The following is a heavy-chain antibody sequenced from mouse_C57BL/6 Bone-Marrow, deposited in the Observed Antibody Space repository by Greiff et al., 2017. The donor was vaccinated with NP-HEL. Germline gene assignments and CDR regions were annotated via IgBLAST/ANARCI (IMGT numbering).Heavy chain of an antibody. CDR3: ASGDSNHYYAMDY. J-gene: IGHJ4*01. CDR1: GYTFTSYW. D-gene: IGHD2-5*01. Sequence: VQLQQPGAELVRPGTSVKLSCKASGYTFTSYWMHWVKQRPGQGLEWIGVIDPSDSYTNYNQKFKGKATLTVDTSSSTAYMQLSSLTSEDSAVYYCASGDSNHYYAMDYWGQGTSVTVSS. CDR2: IDPSDSYT. V-gene: IGHV1-59*01.